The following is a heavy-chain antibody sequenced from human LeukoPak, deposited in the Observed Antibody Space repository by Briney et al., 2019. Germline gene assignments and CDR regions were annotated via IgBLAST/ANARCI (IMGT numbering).Heavy chain of an antibody. J-gene: IGHJ4*02. V-gene: IGHV1-18*01. CDR3: ARDGDYGTGSYYRGCIDS. D-gene: IGHD3-10*01. Sequence: ASVKVSCKASGYTFTSSGISWVRQAPGQGLEWMGWISGYNGNTYYAQKFQGRVTMTTDTSTSTTYMELRSLRSDDTAVYYCARDGDYGTGSYYRGCIDSWGQGTPVTVSP. CDR1: GYTFTSSG. CDR2: ISGYNGNT.